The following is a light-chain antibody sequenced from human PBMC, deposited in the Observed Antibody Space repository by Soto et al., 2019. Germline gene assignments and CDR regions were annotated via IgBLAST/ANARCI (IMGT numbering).Light chain of an antibody. V-gene: IGKV1-5*03. Sequence: DIQMTQSPSTLSASVGDRVTITCRASQSISTWLAWYQHKPGKAPKLLIYQASSLEGGVPSRFSGSGSGTEFTLTISSLQPDDFATYYCQQYSIYSLTFGQGTKVETK. CDR1: QSISTW. CDR2: QAS. J-gene: IGKJ2*01. CDR3: QQYSIYSLT.